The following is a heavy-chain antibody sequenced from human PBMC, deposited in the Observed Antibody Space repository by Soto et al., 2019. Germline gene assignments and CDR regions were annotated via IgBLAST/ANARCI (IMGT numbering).Heavy chain of an antibody. V-gene: IGHV3-21*01. J-gene: IGHJ4*02. CDR2: ISSSSSYI. CDR3: ARDTQYCSSTSCYTLYPFDY. Sequence: GGSLRLSCAASGFTFSSYSMNWVRQAPGKGLEWVSSISSSSSYIYYADSVKGRFTISRDNAKNPLYLQMNSLRAEDTAVYYCARDTQYCSSTSCYTLYPFDYWGQGTLVTVSS. D-gene: IGHD2-2*02. CDR1: GFTFSSYS.